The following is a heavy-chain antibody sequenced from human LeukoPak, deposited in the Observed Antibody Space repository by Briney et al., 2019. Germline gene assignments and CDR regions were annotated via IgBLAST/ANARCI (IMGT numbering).Heavy chain of an antibody. Sequence: PGGSLRLSCAASGFTFSSYAMSWVRQAPGKGLEWVSAISGSGGSTYYADSVRGRFTISRDNSKNTLYLQMNSLRAEDTAVYYCAKDGSSYGDYPRYWYFDLWGRGTLVTVSS. CDR2: ISGSGGST. V-gene: IGHV3-23*01. CDR1: GFTFSSYA. CDR3: AKDGSSYGDYPRYWYFDL. D-gene: IGHD4-17*01. J-gene: IGHJ2*01.